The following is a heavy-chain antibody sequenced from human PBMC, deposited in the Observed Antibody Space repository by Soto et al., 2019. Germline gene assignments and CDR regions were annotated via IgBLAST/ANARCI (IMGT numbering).Heavy chain of an antibody. CDR1: GGTFSSYA. Sequence: QVQLVQSGAEVKKPGSSVKVSCKASGGTFSSYAISWVRQAPGQVLEWMGGIIPIFGTANDAQKFQGRVTITADESTSTAYMELSSLSSEDTAVYYCARHVPAAGYYYGMDVWGQGTTVTVSS. D-gene: IGHD2-2*01. CDR3: ARHVPAAGYYYGMDV. CDR2: IIPIFGTA. J-gene: IGHJ6*02. V-gene: IGHV1-69*12.